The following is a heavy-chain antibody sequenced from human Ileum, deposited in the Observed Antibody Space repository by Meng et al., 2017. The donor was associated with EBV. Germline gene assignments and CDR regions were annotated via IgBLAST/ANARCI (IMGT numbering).Heavy chain of an antibody. D-gene: IGHD4-17*01. J-gene: IGHJ4*02. CDR2: IKYRGNT. CDR1: GGSLSTGDLY. CDR3: ASAYDYGDYEAFAY. V-gene: IGHV4-39*07. Sequence: SGRPLGHPPATPSHPRPFLGGSLSTGDLYWCSILQSHGKALECIGTIKYRGNTFYNPSLKSRLTISIDTSKNEFSLTLRSVTAADTALYYCASAYDYGDYEAFAYWGPGSLVTVSS.